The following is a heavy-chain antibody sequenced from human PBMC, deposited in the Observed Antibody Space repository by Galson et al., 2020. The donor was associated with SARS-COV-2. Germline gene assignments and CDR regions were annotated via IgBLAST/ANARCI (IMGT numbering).Heavy chain of an antibody. D-gene: IGHD2-21*01. CDR3: VRGHIVIIPLNMDV. Sequence: SETLSLTCSVTGGSVNSDSYYWSWIRQSPGKGLEWIGHIYANGRTSYNSSLKTRVTISLNTPNNPFSMNLRSVTAADTALYYCVRGHIVIIPLNMDVWGQGTTVTVAS. CDR1: GGSVNSDSYY. J-gene: IGHJ6*02. V-gene: IGHV4-61*01. CDR2: IYANGRT.